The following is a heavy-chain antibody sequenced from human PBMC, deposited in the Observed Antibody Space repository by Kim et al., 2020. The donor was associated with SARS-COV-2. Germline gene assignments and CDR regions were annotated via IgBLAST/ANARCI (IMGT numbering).Heavy chain of an antibody. J-gene: IGHJ4*02. CDR2: ISVNNGNT. D-gene: IGHD6-13*01. Sequence: ASVKVSCKASGYTFTSYGITWVRQAPGQGLEWMGWISVNNGNTNYAQKLQGRVTMATDTSTNIAYMELRSLRPDDTAVYYCARYPAAAVFDYWGQCTRVT. V-gene: IGHV1-18*01. CDR1: GYTFTSYG. CDR3: ARYPAAAVFDY.